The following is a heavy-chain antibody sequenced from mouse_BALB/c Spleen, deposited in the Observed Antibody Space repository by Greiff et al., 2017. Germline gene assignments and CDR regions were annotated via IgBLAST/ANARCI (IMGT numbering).Heavy chain of an antibody. Sequence: EVKLMESGPSLVKPSQTLSLTCSVTGDSITSGYWNWIRKFPGNKLEYMGYISYSGSTYYNPSLKSRISITRDTSKNQYYLQLNSVTTEDTATYYCAREEYGNSVGFAYWGQGTLVTVSA. CDR3: AREEYGNSVGFAY. CDR2: ISYSGST. V-gene: IGHV3-8*02. CDR1: GDSITSGY. D-gene: IGHD2-10*02. J-gene: IGHJ3*01.